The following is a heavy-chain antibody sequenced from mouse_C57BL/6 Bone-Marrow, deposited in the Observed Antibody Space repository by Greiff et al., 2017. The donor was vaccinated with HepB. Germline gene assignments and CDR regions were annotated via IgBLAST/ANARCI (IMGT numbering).Heavy chain of an antibody. CDR2: IDPSDSYT. Sequence: QVQLQQSGAELVMPGASVKLSCKASGYTFTSYWMHWVKQRPGQGLEWIGEIDPSDSYTNYNQKFKGKSTLTVDKSSSTAYMQLSSLTSEDSAVYYCARPYYYGSRGPFAYWGQGTLVTVSA. CDR3: ARPYYYGSRGPFAY. J-gene: IGHJ3*01. CDR1: GYTFTSYW. V-gene: IGHV1-69*01. D-gene: IGHD1-1*01.